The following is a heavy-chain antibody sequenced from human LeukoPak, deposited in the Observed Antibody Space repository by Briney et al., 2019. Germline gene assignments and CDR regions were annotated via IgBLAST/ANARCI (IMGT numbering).Heavy chain of an antibody. V-gene: IGHV1-18*01. J-gene: IGHJ6*02. CDR3: ARTPGMVVVKTFYCMDV. CDR1: GYTFTSYG. CDR2: IGTYKGNT. D-gene: IGHD3-22*01. Sequence: ASVKVSCKASGYTFTSYGISWVRQAPGQGLEWMGWIGTYKGNTNYAQMFQGRVTMTTDTSTSTAYMELKNLRSDGTAVYYCARTPGMVVVKTFYCMDVWGQGTTVTVSS.